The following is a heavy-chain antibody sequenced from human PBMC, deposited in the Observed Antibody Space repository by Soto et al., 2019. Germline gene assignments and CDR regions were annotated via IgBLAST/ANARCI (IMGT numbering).Heavy chain of an antibody. CDR3: ACYDVVERAAMLPYYYYYYMDV. D-gene: IGHD2-15*01. V-gene: IGHV1-18*01. J-gene: IGHJ6*03. Sequence: GASVKVSCKASGYTFTSYGISWVRQAPGQGLEWMGWISAYNGNTNYAQKLQGRVTMTTDTSTSTAYMELRSLRSDDTAVYYCACYDVVERAAMLPYYYYYYMDVWGKGTTVTVSS. CDR2: ISAYNGNT. CDR1: GYTFTSYG.